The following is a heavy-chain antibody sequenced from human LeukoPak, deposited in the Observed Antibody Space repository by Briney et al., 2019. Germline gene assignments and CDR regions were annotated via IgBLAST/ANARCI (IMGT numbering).Heavy chain of an antibody. Sequence: ASVKVSCKASGYTFTSYDINWVRQATGQGLEWMGWMNPNSGNTGYAQKFQGRVTMTRNTSISTAYMELSSLRSEDTAVYYCARVRNHRAAAGRAAFDYWGQGTLVTVSS. CDR3: ARVRNHRAAAGRAAFDY. J-gene: IGHJ4*02. CDR1: GYTFTSYD. D-gene: IGHD6-13*01. V-gene: IGHV1-8*01. CDR2: MNPNSGNT.